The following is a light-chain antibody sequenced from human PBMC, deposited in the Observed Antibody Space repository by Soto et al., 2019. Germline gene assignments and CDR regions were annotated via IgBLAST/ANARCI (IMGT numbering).Light chain of an antibody. V-gene: IGKV3-20*01. CDR1: QSVSSSC. J-gene: IGKJ1*01. CDR2: GAS. Sequence: EIVLTQSPGTLSLSPGERAALSCRASQSVSSSCLAWYQQKPGQAPRLLIDGASRRATGIPDRFSGGGSGTDFTLTISRLEPEDFAVYYCQQYCGSPPWTFGHGTKVEIK. CDR3: QQYCGSPPWT.